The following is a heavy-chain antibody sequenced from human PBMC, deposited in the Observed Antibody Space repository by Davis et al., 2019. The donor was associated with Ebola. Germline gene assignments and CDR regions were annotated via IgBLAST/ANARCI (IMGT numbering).Heavy chain of an antibody. V-gene: IGHV4-34*01. CDR3: ARSPLRRYCSSTSCYGWFDP. CDR1: GGSFSGYY. Sequence: MPSETLSLTCAVYGGSFSGYYWSWIRQPPGKGLEWIGEINHSGSTNYNPSLKSRVTISVDTSKNQFSLKLSSVTAADTAVYYCARSPLRRYCSSTSCYGWFDPWGQGTLVTVSS. J-gene: IGHJ5*02. CDR2: INHSGST. D-gene: IGHD2-2*01.